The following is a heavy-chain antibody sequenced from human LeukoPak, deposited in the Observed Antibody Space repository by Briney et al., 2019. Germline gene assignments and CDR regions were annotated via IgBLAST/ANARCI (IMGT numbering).Heavy chain of an antibody. Sequence: SQTLSLTCTVSGGSISSGSYYWSWIRQPAGKGLEWIGRIYTSGSTNYNPSLKSRVTISVDTSKNQFSLKLSSVTAADTAVYYCARESTVSLDYWGQGTLVTVSS. CDR1: GGSISSGSYY. CDR2: IYTSGST. CDR3: ARESTVSLDY. D-gene: IGHD4-11*01. V-gene: IGHV4-61*02. J-gene: IGHJ4*02.